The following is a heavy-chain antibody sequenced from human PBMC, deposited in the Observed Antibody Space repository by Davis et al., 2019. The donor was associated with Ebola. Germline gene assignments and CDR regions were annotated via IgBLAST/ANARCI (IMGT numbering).Heavy chain of an antibody. D-gene: IGHD3-9*01. CDR1: GFTSSRCE. CDR2: ISVSATST. CDR3: ARDAFSLSRYDTEDH. J-gene: IGHJ4*02. V-gene: IGHV3-48*03. Sequence: GRSLRPSCAPSGFTSSRCEMNWVRQAPGQGLEWVSYISVSATSTFYADSVKGRFTISRDNARDSLYLQMDSLRVEDTAIYYCARDAFSLSRYDTEDHWGQGTVVTVSS.